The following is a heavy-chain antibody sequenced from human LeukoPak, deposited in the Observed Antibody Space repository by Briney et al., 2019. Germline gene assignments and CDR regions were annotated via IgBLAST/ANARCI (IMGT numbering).Heavy chain of an antibody. CDR1: GDTFTSYG. J-gene: IGHJ4*02. D-gene: IGHD3-22*01. Sequence: ASVKVSCKASGDTFTSYGISWVRQAPGQGLEWMGWISAYNGNTNYAQKLQGRVTMTTDTSTSTAYMELRSLRSDDTAVYYCNYYDSSGPFDYWGQGTLVTVSS. V-gene: IGHV1-18*01. CDR3: NYYDSSGPFDY. CDR2: ISAYNGNT.